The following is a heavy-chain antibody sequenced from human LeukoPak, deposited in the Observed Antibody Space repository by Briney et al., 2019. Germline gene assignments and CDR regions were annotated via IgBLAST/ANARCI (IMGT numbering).Heavy chain of an antibody. V-gene: IGHV3-33*01. Sequence: GGSLRLSCAASGFTFSSYGMHWVRQAPGKGLEWVAVIWYDGSNKYYADSVKGRFTISRDNSKNTLYLQMNSLRAEDTAVYYCARPVVVTTHWYFDLWGRGTLVTVSS. CDR2: IWYDGSNK. J-gene: IGHJ2*01. CDR1: GFTFSSYG. D-gene: IGHD2-21*02. CDR3: ARPVVVTTHWYFDL.